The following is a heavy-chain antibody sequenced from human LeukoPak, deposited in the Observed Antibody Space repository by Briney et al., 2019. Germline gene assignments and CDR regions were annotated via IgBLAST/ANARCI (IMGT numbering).Heavy chain of an antibody. CDR2: FSSSSRYI. CDR1: GCPFSSYS. D-gene: IGHD3-16*01. J-gene: IGHJ4*02. Sequence: GGSLRLSCAASGCPFSSYSMNWARQAPGRGLEWVSSFSSSSRYIYYADSVKGRFNISRDNAKNSLYLQMNSLRAEDTAVYYCARDRQSGGEIQWGQGTLVTVSS. V-gene: IGHV3-21*01. CDR3: ARDRQSGGEIQ.